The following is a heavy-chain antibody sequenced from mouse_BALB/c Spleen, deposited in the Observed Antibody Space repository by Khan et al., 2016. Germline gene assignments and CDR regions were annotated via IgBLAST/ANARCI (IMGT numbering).Heavy chain of an antibody. CDR2: IYPGDGDT. V-gene: IGHV1-80*01. CDR1: GYAFSGYW. J-gene: IGHJ3*01. Sequence: QVQLQQPGAELVRPGSSVKISCKASGYAFSGYWMNWVKQRPGQGLEWIGLIYPGDGDTNYNGKFKGKATLTADKSSSTAYMQLSSLTSEDSAVYFCARGTPFASWGQGTLVTVSA. D-gene: IGHD2-14*01. CDR3: ARGTPFAS.